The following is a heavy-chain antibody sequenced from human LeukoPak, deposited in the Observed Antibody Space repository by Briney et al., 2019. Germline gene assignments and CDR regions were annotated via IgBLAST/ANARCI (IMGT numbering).Heavy chain of an antibody. D-gene: IGHD5-12*01. CDR2: ISWDSGSI. CDR1: GFTFDDYA. V-gene: IGHV3-9*01. J-gene: IGHJ3*02. CDR3: AKEISEGYSGYDWIAFDI. Sequence: GGSLRLSCAASGFTFDDYAMHWVRQAPGKGLEWVSGISWDSGSIGYADSVKGRFTISRDNAKNSLYLQMNSLRAEDTALYYCAKEISEGYSGYDWIAFDIWGQGTMVTVSS.